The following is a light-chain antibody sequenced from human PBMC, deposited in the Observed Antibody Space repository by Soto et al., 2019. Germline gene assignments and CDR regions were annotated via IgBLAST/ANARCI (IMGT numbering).Light chain of an antibody. J-gene: IGLJ1*01. V-gene: IGLV2-14*01. Sequence: QSVLAQPASVSGSPGQSITISCTGTSSDVGTYNYVSWYQQHPGKAPKFMIYEVTHRPSGVSDRFSGSKSGNTASLTISGLQPEDEAHYYCTSYTTRNPYVFGTGTKLTVL. CDR3: TSYTTRNPYV. CDR2: EVT. CDR1: SSDVGTYNY.